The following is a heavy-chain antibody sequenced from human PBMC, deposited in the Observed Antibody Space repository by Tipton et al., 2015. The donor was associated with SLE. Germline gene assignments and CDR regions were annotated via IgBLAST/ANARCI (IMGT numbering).Heavy chain of an antibody. Sequence: GSLRLSCAAPGFTFSSFWMSWVRQAPGKGLEWVANIKQDGSEKHYVDSVKGRFTISRDNAKNSLYVQMNSLRAEDTAVYYCARYMAAAGTRGFDYWGQGTLVTVSS. D-gene: IGHD6-13*01. V-gene: IGHV3-7*01. CDR1: GFTFSSFW. J-gene: IGHJ4*02. CDR2: IKQDGSEK. CDR3: ARYMAAAGTRGFDY.